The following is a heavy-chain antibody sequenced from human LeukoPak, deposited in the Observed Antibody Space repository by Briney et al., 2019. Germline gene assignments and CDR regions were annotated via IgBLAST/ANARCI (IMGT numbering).Heavy chain of an antibody. CDR1: GGSISNKY. CDR2: IYHSGST. J-gene: IGHJ4*02. CDR3: AREGRDGGY. Sequence: SETLSLTCTVSGGSISNKYWSWIRQPPGKGLEWIGSIYHSGSTYYNPSLKSRVTISVDTSKNQFSLKLSSVTAADTAVYYCAREGRDGGYWGQGTLVTVSS. V-gene: IGHV4-38-2*02. D-gene: IGHD5-24*01.